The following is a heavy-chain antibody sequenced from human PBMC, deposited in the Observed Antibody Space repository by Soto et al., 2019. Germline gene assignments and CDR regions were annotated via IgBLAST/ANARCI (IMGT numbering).Heavy chain of an antibody. D-gene: IGHD6-13*01. CDR1: GGSISSGDYY. CDR3: AYSSSWYRSYFDY. CDR2: IYYSGST. V-gene: IGHV4-30-4*01. Sequence: SETLSLTCTVSGGSISSGDYYWSWIRQPPGKGLEWIGYIYYSGSTYYNPSLKSRVTISVDTSKNQFSLKLSSVTAADTAVYYCAYSSSWYRSYFDYWGQGTLVTVSS. J-gene: IGHJ4*02.